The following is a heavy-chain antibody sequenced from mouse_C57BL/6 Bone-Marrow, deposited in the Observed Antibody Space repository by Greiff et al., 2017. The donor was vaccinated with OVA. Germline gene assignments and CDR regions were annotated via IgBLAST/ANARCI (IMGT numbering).Heavy chain of an antibody. Sequence: VKLKQSGPELVKPGASVKLSCKASGYTFTSYDINWVKQRPGQGLEWIGWIYPRDGSTKYNEKFKGKATLTVDTSSSTAYMELHSLTSEDSAVYFCARWTTVVAPYWYFDVWGTGTTVTVSS. CDR2: IYPRDGST. CDR3: ARWTTVVAPYWYFDV. J-gene: IGHJ1*03. V-gene: IGHV1-85*01. D-gene: IGHD1-1*01. CDR1: GYTFTSYD.